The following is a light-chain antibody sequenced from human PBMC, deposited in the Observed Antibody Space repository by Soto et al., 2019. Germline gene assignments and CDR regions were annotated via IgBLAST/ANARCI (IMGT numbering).Light chain of an antibody. CDR2: EVS. CDR3: SPYTSSSTYVV. CDR1: SSDVGSYNR. J-gene: IGLJ2*01. V-gene: IGLV2-18*02. Sequence: QSVLTQPPSVSGSPGQSVTISCTGTSSDVGSYNRVSWYQQPPGTAPKLMIYEVSNRPSGVPDRFSGSKSGNTASLTSSGLQAEDEADYYCSPYTSSSTYVVFVGGTTLTVL.